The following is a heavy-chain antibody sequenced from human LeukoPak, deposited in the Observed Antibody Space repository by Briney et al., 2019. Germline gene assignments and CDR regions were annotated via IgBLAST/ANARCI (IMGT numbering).Heavy chain of an antibody. Sequence: SETLSLTCTVSGYSISSGYYWGWIRQPPGKGLEWIGSINHSGSTYCNPSLKSRVTISVDTSKNQFSLKLSSVTAADTAVYYCARAPLYVVVVAAPPNYFDYWGQGTLVTVSS. CDR3: ARAPLYVVVVAAPPNYFDY. CDR2: INHSGST. J-gene: IGHJ4*02. CDR1: GYSISSGYY. D-gene: IGHD2-15*01. V-gene: IGHV4-38-2*02.